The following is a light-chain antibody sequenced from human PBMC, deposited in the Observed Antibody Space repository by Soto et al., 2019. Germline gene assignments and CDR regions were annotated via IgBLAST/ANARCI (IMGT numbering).Light chain of an antibody. Sequence: SYELTQPPSVSVSPGQTASITCSGDKLGDQYASWYQQKPGQSPVLLIYQDSKRPSGIPERFSGSNSGNTATLTISGTQAMDEADYYCQAWDSITFYVFGTGTQLTVL. CDR2: QDS. CDR3: QAWDSITFYV. J-gene: IGLJ1*01. V-gene: IGLV3-1*01. CDR1: KLGDQY.